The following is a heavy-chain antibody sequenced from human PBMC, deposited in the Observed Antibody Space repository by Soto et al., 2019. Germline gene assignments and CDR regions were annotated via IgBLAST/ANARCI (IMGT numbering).Heavy chain of an antibody. CDR3: ARGKPAMGDYGMDV. J-gene: IGHJ6*01. D-gene: IGHD5-18*01. CDR2: ISYDGSNK. Sequence: QVQLVESGGGVVQPGRSLRLSCAASGFTFSSYAMHWVRQAPGKGLEWVAVISYDGSNKYYADSVKGRFTISRDNSKNTLYLQMNSLRAEDTAVYYCARGKPAMGDYGMDVW. CDR1: GFTFSSYA. V-gene: IGHV3-30-3*01.